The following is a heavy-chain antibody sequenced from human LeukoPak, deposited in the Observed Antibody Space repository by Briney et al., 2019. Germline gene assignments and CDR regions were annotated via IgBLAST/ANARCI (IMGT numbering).Heavy chain of an antibody. Sequence: PGGSLRLSCAASGFTFSSYSMNWVRQAPGKGLEWVSSIGSSSSYIYYADSVKGRFTISRDNAKNSLYLQMNSLRAEDTAVYYCARPDCSSTSCYEFDSWGQGTLVTVSS. CDR2: IGSSSSYI. J-gene: IGHJ4*02. D-gene: IGHD2-2*01. CDR1: GFTFSSYS. CDR3: ARPDCSSTSCYEFDS. V-gene: IGHV3-21*01.